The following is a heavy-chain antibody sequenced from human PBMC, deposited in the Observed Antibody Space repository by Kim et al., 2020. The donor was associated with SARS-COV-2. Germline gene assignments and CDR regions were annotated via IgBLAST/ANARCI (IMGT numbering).Heavy chain of an antibody. CDR1: GFTFSSYG. CDR3: ARDRLWFGESQYYYGMDV. Sequence: GSLRLSCAASGFTFSSYGMHWVRQAPGKGLEWVAVISYDGSNKYYADSVKGRFTISRDNSKNTLYLQMNSLRAEDTAVYYCARDRLWFGESQYYYGMDVWGQGTTVTVSS. V-gene: IGHV3-33*05. D-gene: IGHD3-10*01. CDR2: ISYDGSNK. J-gene: IGHJ6*02.